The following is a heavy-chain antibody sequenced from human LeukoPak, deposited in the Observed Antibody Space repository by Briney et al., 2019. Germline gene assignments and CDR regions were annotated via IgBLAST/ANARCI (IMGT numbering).Heavy chain of an antibody. CDR1: GYTFTSYA. CDR2: INAGNGNT. D-gene: IGHD6-13*01. Sequence: ASVKVSCKASGYTFTSYAMHWVRQAPGQRLEWMGWINAGNGNTKYSQKFQGRVTIIRDTSASTAYMELSSLRSENTAVYYCARGEVYSSSWIIDYWGQGTLVTVSS. J-gene: IGHJ4*02. V-gene: IGHV1-3*01. CDR3: ARGEVYSSSWIIDY.